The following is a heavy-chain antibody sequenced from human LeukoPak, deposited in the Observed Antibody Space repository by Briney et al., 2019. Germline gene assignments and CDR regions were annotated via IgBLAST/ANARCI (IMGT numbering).Heavy chain of an antibody. J-gene: IGHJ6*02. D-gene: IGHD5-18*01. CDR2: IRSKAYGGTI. CDR1: GFTFGDYA. CDR3: TRGPIQLWIHNAMDV. Sequence: GGSLRLSCTTSGFTFGDYAMSWVRQAPGKGLEWVGFIRSKAYGGTIEYAASVKGRFTISRDDSKSIAYLQMNSLKIEDTALYYCTRGPIQLWIHNAMDVWGQGTTVTVPS. V-gene: IGHV3-49*04.